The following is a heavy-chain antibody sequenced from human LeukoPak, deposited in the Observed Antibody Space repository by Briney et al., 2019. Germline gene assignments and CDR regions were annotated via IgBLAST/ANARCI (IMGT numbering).Heavy chain of an antibody. D-gene: IGHD1-26*01. CDR1: GGSISSSSYY. J-gene: IGHJ4*02. Sequence: SETLSLTCTVSGGSISSSSYYWGWIRQPPGKGLEWIGSIYYSGSTYYNPSLKSRVTISVDTSKNQFSLKLSSVTAADTAVYYCARVLYSDNVVFDYWGQGTLVTVSS. CDR3: ARVLYSDNVVFDY. CDR2: IYYSGST. V-gene: IGHV4-39*07.